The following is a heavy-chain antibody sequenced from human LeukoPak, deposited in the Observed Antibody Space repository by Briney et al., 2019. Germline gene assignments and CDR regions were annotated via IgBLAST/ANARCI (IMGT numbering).Heavy chain of an antibody. CDR3: VRGPQGHYMDV. J-gene: IGHJ6*03. CDR1: GFTFSSYW. Sequence: PGGSLRLSCAASGFTFSSYWMHWVRQAPGRGLGWVSRIYSDGSSIGYAGSVEGRFTISRDNAKNTLYLQMNSLRVEDTAVYYCVRGPQGHYMDVWGKGTTVTVSS. V-gene: IGHV3-74*01. CDR2: IYSDGSSI.